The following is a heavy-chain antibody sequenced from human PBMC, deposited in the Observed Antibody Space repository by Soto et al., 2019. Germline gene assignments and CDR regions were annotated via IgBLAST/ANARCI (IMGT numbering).Heavy chain of an antibody. Sequence: PSETLSLTCTVSGGSISSYYWSWIRQPPGKGLEWIGYIYYSGSTNYNPSLKSRVTISVDTSKNQFSLKLSSVTAADTAVYYCARVTYYYDSSGYQLTPYYFDYWGQGNLVTFSS. CDR1: GGSISSYY. D-gene: IGHD3-22*01. V-gene: IGHV4-59*01. CDR2: IYYSGST. J-gene: IGHJ4*02. CDR3: ARVTYYYDSSGYQLTPYYFDY.